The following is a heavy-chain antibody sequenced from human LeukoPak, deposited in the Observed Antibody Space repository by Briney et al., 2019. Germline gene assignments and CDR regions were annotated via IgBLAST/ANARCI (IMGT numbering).Heavy chain of an antibody. Sequence: GGSLRLSCAASGFTFSSYSMNWVRQAPGKGLEWVSYISSSSTTIYYADSVKGRLTISRDNAKNSLYLQMNSLRAEDTAVYYCARDLQIAARQESYFDYWGQGTLVTVSP. V-gene: IGHV3-48*01. CDR1: GFTFSSYS. CDR2: ISSSSTTI. D-gene: IGHD6-6*01. J-gene: IGHJ4*02. CDR3: ARDLQIAARQESYFDY.